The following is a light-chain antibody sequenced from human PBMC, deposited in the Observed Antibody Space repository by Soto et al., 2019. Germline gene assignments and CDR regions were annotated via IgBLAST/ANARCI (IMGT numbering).Light chain of an antibody. V-gene: IGKV1-5*03. CDR2: KAS. Sequence: DIQMTQSPSTLSASVGDRVTITCRASQSMTSWLAWYQQKPGKAPKLLIYKASSLESGVPSRFSASGSGTEFTLTISSLQPDDFATYYCQQYNSYPFTFGPGTKVDIK. CDR3: QQYNSYPFT. CDR1: QSMTSW. J-gene: IGKJ3*01.